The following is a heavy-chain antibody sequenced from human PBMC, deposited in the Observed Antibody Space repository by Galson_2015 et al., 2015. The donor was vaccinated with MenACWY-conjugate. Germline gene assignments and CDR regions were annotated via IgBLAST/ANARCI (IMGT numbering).Heavy chain of an antibody. CDR2: IRKDGSEE. J-gene: IGHJ3*01. CDR3: VRDPTYREDGVFDDAYDV. CDR1: GFAFSSYW. V-gene: IGHV3-7*03. Sequence: SLRLSCAASGFAFSSYWMAWVRQAPGKGLEWVGNIRKDGSEENYLDSVKGRFIISRDNAKKILYLQMNSVRAEDTAVYYCVRDPTYREDGVFDDAYDVWGKETMVSGSS. D-gene: IGHD3-3*01.